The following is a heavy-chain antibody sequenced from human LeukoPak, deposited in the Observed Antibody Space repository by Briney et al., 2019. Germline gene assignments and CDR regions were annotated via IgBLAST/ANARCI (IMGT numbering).Heavy chain of an antibody. CDR1: GGSISSYY. J-gene: IGHJ4*02. CDR3: ARGGTVVTPDY. V-gene: IGHV4-59*01. CDR2: IYYSGST. D-gene: IGHD4-23*01. Sequence: KTSETLSLTCTVSGGSISSYYWNWIRQPPGKGLIRQPPGKGLEWIGYIYYSGSTNYNPSLKSRVTISVDTSKNQFSLKLSSVTAVDTAVYYCARGGTVVTPDYWGQGTLVTVSS.